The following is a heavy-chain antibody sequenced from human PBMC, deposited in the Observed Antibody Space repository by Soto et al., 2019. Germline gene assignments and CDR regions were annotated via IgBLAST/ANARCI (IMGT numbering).Heavy chain of an antibody. CDR2: IYYSGST. CDR3: ARGHIVSSNFYFMEV. D-gene: IGHD3-16*02. CDR1: GGSISSSSYY. J-gene: IGHJ6*03. Sequence: SETLSLTCTVSGGSISSSSYYWGWIRQPPGKGLEWIGSIYYSGSTYYNPSLQSRVSISLDLARNQFSLQLTSVTAADSATYYCARGHIVSSNFYFMEVWGKGTTVTVSS. V-gene: IGHV4-39*01.